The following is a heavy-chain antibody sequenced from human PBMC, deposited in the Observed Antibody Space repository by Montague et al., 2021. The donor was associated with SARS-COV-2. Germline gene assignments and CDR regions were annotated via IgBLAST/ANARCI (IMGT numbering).Heavy chain of an antibody. CDR2: IYYTGSI. CDR3: VRDFYDTSDYFQGTFDV. CDR1: GVSVNNYY. Sequence: SETLSLTCSVSGVSVNNYYWAWIRQTPEKGLEWIGYIYYTGSINYNPSLRNRITISIDTSANQFSLKLRSVTPADTAVYYCVRDFYDTSDYFQGTFDVWGHGTVVSVSS. D-gene: IGHD3-22*01. V-gene: IGHV4-59*02. J-gene: IGHJ3*01.